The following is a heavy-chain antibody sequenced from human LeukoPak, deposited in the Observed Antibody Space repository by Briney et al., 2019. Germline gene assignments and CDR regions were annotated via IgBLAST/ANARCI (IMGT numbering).Heavy chain of an antibody. V-gene: IGHV4-61*01. Sequence: SGTLSLTRTVSGDSVSSGSYYLSWIRQPPGKGLDWIAYMSPSGTTNYNPSLKSRVTTSVDTSRTQFSLRLSSVTAADTAVYYCARGQDDRSGTFDYWGQGTLVTVSS. J-gene: IGHJ4*02. CDR2: MSPSGTT. CDR3: ARGQDDRSGTFDY. CDR1: GDSVSSGSYY. D-gene: IGHD3-22*01.